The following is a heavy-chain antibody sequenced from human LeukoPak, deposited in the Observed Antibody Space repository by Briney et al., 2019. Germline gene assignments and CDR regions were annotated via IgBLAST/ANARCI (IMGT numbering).Heavy chain of an antibody. D-gene: IGHD3-10*01. J-gene: IGHJ6*03. CDR1: GGSFSGYY. CDR2: INHSGST. V-gene: IGHV4-34*01. CDR3: ARNPTGRYYYGSGSYNSRARYYYYMDV. Sequence: PSETLSLTCAVYGGSFSGYYWSWIRQPPGKGLEWIGVINHSGSTNYNPSLKSRVTISVDTSKNQFSLKLSSVTAADTAVYYCARNPTGRYYYGSGSYNSRARYYYYMDVWGKGTTVTISS.